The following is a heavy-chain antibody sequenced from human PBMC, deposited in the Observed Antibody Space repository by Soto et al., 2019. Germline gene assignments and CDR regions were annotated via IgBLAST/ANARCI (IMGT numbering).Heavy chain of an antibody. J-gene: IGHJ6*02. CDR2: MSYDGSEK. Sequence: WGPLSLSCGSSGFSFSKYGMHWDRQAPGEGLEWLSLMSYDGSEKWYAESVKGRFTISRDNSKNTLYLQMNSLRGDDTAVYFWAKGYELSPLVPMALFSNVCYGVGVWGRGPRVTASS. CDR3: AKGYELSPLVPMALFSNVCYGVGV. D-gene: IGHD6-13*01. V-gene: IGHV3-30*18. CDR1: GFSFSKYG.